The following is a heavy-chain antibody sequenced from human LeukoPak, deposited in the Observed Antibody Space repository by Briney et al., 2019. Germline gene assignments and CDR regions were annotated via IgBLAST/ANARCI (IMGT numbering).Heavy chain of an antibody. CDR3: TTASLTPRVRGYFQH. V-gene: IGHV3-15*01. Sequence: GGSLRLSCAASGFTFSEAWMSWVRQAPGKGLEWVGRIKSKTDGGTTDYAAPVKGRFTISRDDSKNTLHLHMNSLKTEDTAVYYCTTASLTPRVRGYFQHWGQGTLVTVSS. J-gene: IGHJ1*01. CDR1: GFTFSEAW. D-gene: IGHD3-10*01. CDR2: IKSKTDGGTT.